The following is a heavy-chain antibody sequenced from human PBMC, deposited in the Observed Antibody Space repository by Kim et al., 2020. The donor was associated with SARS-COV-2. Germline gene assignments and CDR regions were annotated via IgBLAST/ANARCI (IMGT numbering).Heavy chain of an antibody. CDR1: GFTFSSYG. Sequence: GGSLRLSCAACGFTFSSYGMHWVRQAPGKGLEWVAVIWYDGSNKYYADSVKGRFTISRDNSKNTLYLQMNSLRAEDTAVYYCARDQRGGRYFDWFDYYYYYYGMDVWGQGTTVTVSS. CDR2: IWYDGSNK. V-gene: IGHV3-33*01. D-gene: IGHD3-9*01. J-gene: IGHJ6*02. CDR3: ARDQRGGRYFDWFDYYYYYYGMDV.